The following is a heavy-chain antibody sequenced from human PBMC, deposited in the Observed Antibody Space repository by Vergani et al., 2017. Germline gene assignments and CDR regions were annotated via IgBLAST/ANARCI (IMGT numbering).Heavy chain of an antibody. CDR1: GFTFSSYA. D-gene: IGHD6-13*01. J-gene: IGHJ5*02. V-gene: IGHV3-30-3*01. CDR2: ISYDGSNK. CDR3: ATGIAAAVNWFDP. Sequence: QVQLVESGGGVVQPGRSLRLSCAASGFTFSSYAMHWVRQAPGKGLEWVAVISYDGSNKYYADSVKGRFTISRDNSKNTLYLQMNSLRAEVTAVYYCATGIAAAVNWFDPWGQGTLVTVSS.